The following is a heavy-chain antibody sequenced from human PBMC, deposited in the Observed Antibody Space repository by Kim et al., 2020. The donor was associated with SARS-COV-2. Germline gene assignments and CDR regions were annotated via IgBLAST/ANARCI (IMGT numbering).Heavy chain of an antibody. D-gene: IGHD2-2*01. Sequence: SETLSLTCTVSGGYISSYYWSWIRQPPGKGLEWIGYIYYSGSTNYNPSLKSRVTISVDTSKNQFSLKLSSVTAADTAVYYCATRNCSSTSCSPHYFDYWG. V-gene: IGHV4-59*08. CDR3: ATRNCSSTSCSPHYFDY. CDR1: GGYISSYY. CDR2: IYYSGST. J-gene: IGHJ4*01.